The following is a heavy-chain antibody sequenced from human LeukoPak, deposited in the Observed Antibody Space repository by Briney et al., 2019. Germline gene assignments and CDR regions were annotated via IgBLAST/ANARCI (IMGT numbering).Heavy chain of an antibody. J-gene: IGHJ5*02. CDR2: IYTSGST. Sequence: QASETLSLTCTVSGGSISSSSYYWGWIRQPPGKGLEWIGRIYTSGSTNYNPSLKSRVTMSVDTSKNQFSLKLGSVTAADTAAYYCARVETMKGFDPWGQGTLVTVSS. CDR3: ARVETMKGFDP. CDR1: GGSISSSSYY. V-gene: IGHV4-39*07. D-gene: IGHD5-24*01.